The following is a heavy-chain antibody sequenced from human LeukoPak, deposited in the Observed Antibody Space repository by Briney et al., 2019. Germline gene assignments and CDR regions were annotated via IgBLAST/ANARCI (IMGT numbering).Heavy chain of an antibody. CDR2: ISSSSSYI. V-gene: IGHV3-21*01. Sequence: PGGPLRLSCAASGFTFSSYSMNWVRQAPGKGLEWVSSISSSSSYIYYADSVKGRFTISRDNAKNSLYLQMNSLRAEDTAVYYCARVHVGRYCSSTSCYINCWGQGTLVTVSS. D-gene: IGHD2-2*02. J-gene: IGHJ4*02. CDR1: GFTFSSYS. CDR3: ARVHVGRYCSSTSCYINC.